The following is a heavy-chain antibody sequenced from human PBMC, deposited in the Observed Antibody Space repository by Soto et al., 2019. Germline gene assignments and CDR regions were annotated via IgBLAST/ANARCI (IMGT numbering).Heavy chain of an antibody. CDR2: IYPGDSDT. Sequence: PGESLKISCKANGYSFTRHWIGWVRQMPGKGLEWMAVIYPGDSDTRYSPSFQGQVTISADKSISTAYLQWSSLKASDTAIYYCATSRWTSGYCSGGTCPGAFDIWGQGTMVTVSS. J-gene: IGHJ3*02. V-gene: IGHV5-51*01. CDR1: GYSFTRHW. CDR3: ATSRWTSGYCSGGTCPGAFDI. D-gene: IGHD2-15*01.